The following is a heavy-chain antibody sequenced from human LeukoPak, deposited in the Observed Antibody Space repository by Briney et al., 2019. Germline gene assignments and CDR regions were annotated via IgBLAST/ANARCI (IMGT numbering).Heavy chain of an antibody. Sequence: ASVKVSCKASGYTFTGYYMHWVRQAPGQGLEWMGWINPNSGGTNYAQKFQGRVTMTRDTSISTAYMELSRLRSDDTAVYYCVSALGYGLYYYYYYYMDVWGKGTTVTVSS. J-gene: IGHJ6*03. CDR3: VSALGYGLYYYYYYYMDV. V-gene: IGHV1-2*02. CDR1: GYTFTGYY. CDR2: INPNSGGT. D-gene: IGHD5-18*01.